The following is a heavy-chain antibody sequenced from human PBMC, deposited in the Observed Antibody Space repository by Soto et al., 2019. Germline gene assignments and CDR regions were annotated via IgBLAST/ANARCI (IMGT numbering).Heavy chain of an antibody. CDR2: IYPCDSDT. CDR1: GDSFTSYL. D-gene: IGHD2-2*02. CDR3: ARVDCSSTSCYTVVLWFHX. J-gene: IGHJ5*02. Sequence: LKISCKGSGDSFTSYLIGWLRQMPGKGLEWMVIIYPCDSDTRYSPSFQCQVTISAEKSISTAYLQWSSLKASDTAMYYCARVDCSSTSCYTVVLWFHXWGQGTLVTVSX. V-gene: IGHV5-51*01.